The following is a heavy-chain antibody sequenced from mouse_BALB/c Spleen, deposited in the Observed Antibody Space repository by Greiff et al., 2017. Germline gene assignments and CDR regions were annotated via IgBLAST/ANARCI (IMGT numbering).Heavy chain of an antibody. D-gene: IGHD2-14*01. V-gene: IGHV1-18*01. CDR2: INPYNGGT. CDR1: GYSFTGYT. J-gene: IGHJ4*01. Sequence: EVQLQQSGPELVKPGASMKISCKASGYSFTGYTMNWVKQSHGKNLEWIGLINPYNGGTSYNQKFKGKATLTVDKSSSTAYMELLSLTSEDSAVYYCAREGRYDGGEEYYYAMDYWGQGTSVTVSS. CDR3: AREGRYDGGEEYYYAMDY.